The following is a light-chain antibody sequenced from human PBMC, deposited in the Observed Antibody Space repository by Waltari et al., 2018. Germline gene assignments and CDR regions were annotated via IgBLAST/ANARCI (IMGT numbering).Light chain of an antibody. CDR1: SSNIGAGYD. J-gene: IGLJ3*02. CDR2: ANR. V-gene: IGLV1-40*01. Sequence: QSVLTQPPSVSGAPGQRVTISCTGSSSNIGAGYDVHWYLQLPGTAPKLLIYANRNRPSGVPARCSGSKSGTSASLAITGLQPEDEADYYCQSYDSSLSGRPWVFGGGTKLTVL. CDR3: QSYDSSLSGRPWV.